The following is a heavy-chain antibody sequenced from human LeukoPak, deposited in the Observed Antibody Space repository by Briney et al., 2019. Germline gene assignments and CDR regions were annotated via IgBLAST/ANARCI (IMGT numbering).Heavy chain of an antibody. Sequence: GASVKVSCKASGGTFSSYGISWVRQAPGQGLEWVGWIFTYNGDTKYEKKFQGRVTMTTDSSTNTVYLELRSLRSDDTAVYYCARGKEREPFDFWGQGTLVTVSS. CDR1: GGTFSSYG. D-gene: IGHD1-1*01. V-gene: IGHV1-18*01. CDR2: IFTYNGDT. CDR3: ARGKEREPFDF. J-gene: IGHJ4*02.